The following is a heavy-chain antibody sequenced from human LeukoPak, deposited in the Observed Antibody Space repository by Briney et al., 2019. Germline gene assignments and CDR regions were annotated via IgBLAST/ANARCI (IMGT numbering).Heavy chain of an antibody. Sequence: PGGSLRLSCAASGFTFSSYGMHWVRQAPGKGLEWVAVISYDGSNVYYADSVKGRFTISRDNSKNTLYLQIHSLRAEDTSVYYCAKSPGRLSSTWSLDYWGQGTLVTVSS. D-gene: IGHD6-13*01. CDR2: ISYDGSNV. CDR1: GFTFSSYG. CDR3: AKSPGRLSSTWSLDY. J-gene: IGHJ4*02. V-gene: IGHV3-30*18.